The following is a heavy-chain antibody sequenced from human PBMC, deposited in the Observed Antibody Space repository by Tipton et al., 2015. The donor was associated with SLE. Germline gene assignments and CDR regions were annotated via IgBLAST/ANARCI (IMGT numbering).Heavy chain of an antibody. J-gene: IGHJ4*02. Sequence: TLSLTCTVSGGSISSGSYYWSWIRQPAGKGLEWIGRIYSSGITNYNPSLKSRVSMSVDTSKNQFSLKLTSVTAADTAVYYCARSNYDFWSGYSFDWGQGTLVTVSS. CDR3: ARSNYDFWSGYSFD. CDR2: IYSSGIT. V-gene: IGHV4-61*02. D-gene: IGHD3-3*01. CDR1: GGSISSGSYY.